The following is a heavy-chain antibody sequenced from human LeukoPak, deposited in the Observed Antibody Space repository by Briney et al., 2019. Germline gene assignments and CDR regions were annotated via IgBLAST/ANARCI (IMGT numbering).Heavy chain of an antibody. CDR1: GYTFTSYG. Sequence: ASVKVSCKASGYTFTSYGISWVRQAPGQGLEWMGGIIPIFGTANYAQKFQGRVTITADESTSTAYMELSSLRSEDTAVYYCVRGRDFWSGYYTSLAPYYFDYWGQGTLVTVSS. D-gene: IGHD3-3*01. CDR2: IIPIFGTA. V-gene: IGHV1-69*13. J-gene: IGHJ4*02. CDR3: VRGRDFWSGYYTSLAPYYFDY.